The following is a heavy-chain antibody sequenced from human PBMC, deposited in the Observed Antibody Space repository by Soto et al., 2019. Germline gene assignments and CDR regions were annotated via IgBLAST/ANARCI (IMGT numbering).Heavy chain of an antibody. CDR3: ARVRFDSSGITQYQPRLSFYYGMDV. Sequence: GASVKVPCKASGGTLSTSSISWVRQAPGQGLEWMGGIIPIFGTKKYAKKFQGRVTITADESTSTDYMELSSLRSEDTAVYYCARVRFDSSGITQYQPRLSFYYGMDVWGQGSTVTVSS. V-gene: IGHV1-69*13. D-gene: IGHD6-19*01. J-gene: IGHJ6*02. CDR1: GGTLSTSS. CDR2: IIPIFGTK.